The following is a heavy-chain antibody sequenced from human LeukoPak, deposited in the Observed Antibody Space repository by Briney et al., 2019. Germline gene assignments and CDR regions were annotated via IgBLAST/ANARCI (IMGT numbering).Heavy chain of an antibody. D-gene: IGHD1-14*01. Sequence: PSETLSLTCVDYGGSFTGYYWNWILQPPGKGLEWIGEIHPSGSTNYNPSLQSRVTMSLDTSRNQFSLNLRSVTAADSAVYYCARGPDFSKSGYWGQGTLVTVSS. CDR1: GGSFTGYY. J-gene: IGHJ4*02. CDR3: ARGPDFSKSGY. CDR2: IHPSGST. V-gene: IGHV4-34*01.